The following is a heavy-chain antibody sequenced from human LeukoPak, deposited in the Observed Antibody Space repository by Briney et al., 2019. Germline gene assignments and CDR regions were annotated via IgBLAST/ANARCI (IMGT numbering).Heavy chain of an antibody. V-gene: IGHV3-23*01. D-gene: IGHD5-12*01. Sequence: GGTLRLSCAASGFTFSSYAMSWVRQAPGKGLEWVSGITGSPGSTYYADSVKGRFTISRDNSKNTLYLQMNSLRAEDTAVYYCAKDGYSGYYYYMDVWGKGTTVTISS. CDR3: AKDGYSGYYYYMDV. CDR1: GFTFSSYA. J-gene: IGHJ6*03. CDR2: ITGSPGST.